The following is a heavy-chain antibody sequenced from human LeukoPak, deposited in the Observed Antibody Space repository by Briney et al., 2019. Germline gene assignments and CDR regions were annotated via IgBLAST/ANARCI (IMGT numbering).Heavy chain of an antibody. V-gene: IGHV4-30-4*01. CDR1: GGSITTGVSY. CDR3: ATTPFRRDASGYFLGGS. Sequence: SQTLSFTCTVSGGSITTGVSYGSWIRQPPGKGLEWIGYIYYSGNTYSSPSLKSRITISMDTSRNQFSLKLTSVTAADTAVYYCATTPFRRDASGYFLGGSWGQGTLVTVSS. CDR2: IYYSGNT. J-gene: IGHJ4*02. D-gene: IGHD3-22*01.